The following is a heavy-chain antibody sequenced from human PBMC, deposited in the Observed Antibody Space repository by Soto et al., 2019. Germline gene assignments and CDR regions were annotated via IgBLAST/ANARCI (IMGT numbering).Heavy chain of an antibody. J-gene: IGHJ4*02. CDR3: EKGHRYFDWLLKTGLDY. CDR1: GGSFSGYY. D-gene: IGHD3-9*01. V-gene: IGHV4-34*01. CDR2: INHSGST. Sequence: PSETLSLTCAVYGGSFSGYYWSWIRQPPGKGLEWIGEINHSGSTNYNPSLKSRVTISVDTSKNQFSLKLSSVTAADGAVYYCEKGHRYFDWLLKTGLDYWGQGTLVNVSS.